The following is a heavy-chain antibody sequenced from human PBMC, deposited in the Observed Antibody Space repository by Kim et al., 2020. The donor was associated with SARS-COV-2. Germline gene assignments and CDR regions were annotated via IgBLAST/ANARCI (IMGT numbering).Heavy chain of an antibody. CDR2: IDPSDSYT. V-gene: IGHV5-10-1*01. Sequence: GESLKISCKGSGYSFTSYWISWVRQMPGKGLEWMGRIDPSDSYTNYSPSFQGHVTISADKSISTAYLQWSSLKASDTAMYYCAIYKNSGSYLSGWYFDLWGRGTLVTVSS. CDR1: GYSFTSYW. D-gene: IGHD1-26*01. CDR3: AIYKNSGSYLSGWYFDL. J-gene: IGHJ2*01.